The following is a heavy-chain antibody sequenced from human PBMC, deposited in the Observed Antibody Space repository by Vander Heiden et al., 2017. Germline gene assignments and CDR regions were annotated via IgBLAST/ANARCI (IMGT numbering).Heavy chain of an antibody. J-gene: IGHJ4*02. V-gene: IGHV3-30*18. CDR2: ISYDGSNK. CDR1: GFTFSSYG. Sequence: QVQLVASGGGVVQPGRSLRLSCAASGFTFSSYGMHWVRQGPGKGLEWVAVISYDGSNKYYADSVKGRFTISRDNSKNTLYLQMNSLRAEDTAVYYCAKGEGTYYDFWSGYCIDYWGQGTLVTVSS. D-gene: IGHD3-3*01. CDR3: AKGEGTYYDFWSGYCIDY.